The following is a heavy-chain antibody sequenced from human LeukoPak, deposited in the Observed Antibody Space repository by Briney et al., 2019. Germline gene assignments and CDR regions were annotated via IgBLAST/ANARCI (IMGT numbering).Heavy chain of an antibody. J-gene: IGHJ1*01. D-gene: IGHD4-11*01. CDR1: GFTFTKYW. V-gene: IGHV3-7*01. CDR2: IKQDGSDK. Sequence: GDSLRLSCAASGFTFTKYWMTWVRQAPGKGLEWVGNIKQDGSDKNYMDSVKGRFTISRDNTKNSVYLQMSGLRAEDTAVYYCARDKAVTTELTQYFHHWGQGTLVTVSS. CDR3: ARDKAVTTELTQYFHH.